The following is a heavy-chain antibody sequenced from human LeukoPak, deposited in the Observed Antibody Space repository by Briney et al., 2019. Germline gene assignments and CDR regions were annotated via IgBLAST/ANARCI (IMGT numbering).Heavy chain of an antibody. V-gene: IGHV3-48*01. D-gene: IGHD6-19*01. CDR3: ARGSSGWYRGPLDY. CDR1: GFTFSSYE. CDR2: ISSSSSTI. J-gene: IGHJ4*02. Sequence: GGSLRLSCAASGFTFSSYEMNWVRQAPGKGLEWVSYISSSSSTIYYADSVKGRFTISRDNAKNSLYLQMNSLRAEDTAVYYCARGSSGWYRGPLDYWGQGTLVTVSS.